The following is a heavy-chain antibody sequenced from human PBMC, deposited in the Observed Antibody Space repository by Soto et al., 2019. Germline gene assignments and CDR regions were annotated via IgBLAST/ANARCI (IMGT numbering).Heavy chain of an antibody. CDR3: AMEYCSSTSCYRDY. CDR1: GGTFSSYT. Sequence: QVQLVQSGAEVKKPGSSVKVSCKASGGTFSSYTISWVRQAPGQGLEWMGRISPILGIANYAQKFQGRVTITADKSTSTAYMELSRLSSEDTAVYYCAMEYCSSTSCYRDYWGQGTLVTVSS. CDR2: ISPILGIA. D-gene: IGHD2-2*02. J-gene: IGHJ4*02. V-gene: IGHV1-69*02.